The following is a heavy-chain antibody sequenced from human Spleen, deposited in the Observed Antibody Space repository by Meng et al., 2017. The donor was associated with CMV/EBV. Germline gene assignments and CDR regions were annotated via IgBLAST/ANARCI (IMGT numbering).Heavy chain of an antibody. J-gene: IGHJ4*02. Sequence: GGSLRLSCAGSGFSFSSYAMSWVRQAPGKGLEWVSLIYTGGSSTYYADSVKGRFTISRDNSKNTLYLQMNSLRAEDTAVYYCARASGWYFDYWGQGTLVTVS. D-gene: IGHD6-19*01. V-gene: IGHV3-23*03. CDR2: IYTGGSST. CDR1: GFSFSSYA. CDR3: ARASGWYFDY.